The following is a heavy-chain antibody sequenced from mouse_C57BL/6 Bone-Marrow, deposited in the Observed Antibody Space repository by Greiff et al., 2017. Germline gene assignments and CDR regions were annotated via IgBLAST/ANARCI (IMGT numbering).Heavy chain of an antibody. Sequence: VQLQQSGPELVKPGASVKISCKASGYSFTDYNMNWVKQSNGKSLEWIGVINPNYGTTSYNQKFKGKATLTVDQSSSTAYMQLNSLTSEDAAVYYCARSGEEGYYYAMDYWGQGTSVTVSS. J-gene: IGHJ4*01. CDR3: ARSGEEGYYYAMDY. CDR1: GYSFTDYN. D-gene: IGHD3-1*01. CDR2: INPNYGTT. V-gene: IGHV1-39*01.